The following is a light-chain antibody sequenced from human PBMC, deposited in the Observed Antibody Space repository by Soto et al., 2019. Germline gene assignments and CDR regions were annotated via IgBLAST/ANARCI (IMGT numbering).Light chain of an antibody. Sequence: QSVLTQPASVSGSPGQSITISCTGTSSDVGSYNLVSWYQQHPGKAPKLMIYEGSKRPSGVSNRFSGSKSGNTASLTISELQAEDEADYYCCSYAGSSTPHVVFGGGTQLTVL. V-gene: IGLV2-23*01. CDR3: CSYAGSSTPHVV. J-gene: IGLJ2*01. CDR1: SSDVGSYNL. CDR2: EGS.